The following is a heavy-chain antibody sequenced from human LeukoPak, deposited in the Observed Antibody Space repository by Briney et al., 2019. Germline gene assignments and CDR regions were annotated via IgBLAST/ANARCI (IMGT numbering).Heavy chain of an antibody. CDR2: TYYRSKWYN. Sequence: SQTLSLTCAISGDSVSSNSAAWNWIRQSPSRGLEWLGRTYYRSKWYNDYAVSVKSRITINPDTSKNQFSLQLNSVTPEDTAVYYCAREKPRIAAAGGRNWSDPWGQGTLVTVSS. J-gene: IGHJ5*02. D-gene: IGHD6-13*01. CDR3: AREKPRIAAAGGRNWSDP. V-gene: IGHV6-1*01. CDR1: GDSVSSNSAA.